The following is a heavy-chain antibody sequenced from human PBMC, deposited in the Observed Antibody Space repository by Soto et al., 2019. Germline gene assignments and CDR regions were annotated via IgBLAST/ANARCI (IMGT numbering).Heavy chain of an antibody. Sequence: VASVKVSCKASGYSFTSLDINWVRQTAGQGLEWMGWMEPSTGRTGYAQKFQGRVTMTRDTSINTAYMELTTLTSDDTAFYYCARGVSAEVDYWGQGTLVTVSS. CDR1: GYSFTSLD. V-gene: IGHV1-8*01. CDR2: MEPSTGRT. J-gene: IGHJ4*02. D-gene: IGHD6-19*01. CDR3: ARGVSAEVDY.